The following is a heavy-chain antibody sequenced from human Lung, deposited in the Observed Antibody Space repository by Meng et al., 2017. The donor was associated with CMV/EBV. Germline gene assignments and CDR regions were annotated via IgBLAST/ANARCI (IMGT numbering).Heavy chain of an antibody. CDR2: ISSSGSTI. V-gene: IGHV3-11*04. D-gene: IGHD3-3*01. Sequence: LTGAASGFTFSDYYMSWIRQAPGKGLEWVSYISSSGSTIYYADSVKGRFTISRDNAKNSLYLQMNSLRAEDTAVYYCASPPAEFLMDRRGQGTLVTVSS. CDR1: GFTFSDYY. J-gene: IGHJ4*02. CDR3: ASPPAEFLMDR.